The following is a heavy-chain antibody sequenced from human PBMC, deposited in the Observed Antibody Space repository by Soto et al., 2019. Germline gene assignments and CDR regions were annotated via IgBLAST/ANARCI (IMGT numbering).Heavy chain of an antibody. CDR3: AKEGPGGRRHFYYGMDV. CDR1: GFVFSDYG. D-gene: IGHD2-15*01. J-gene: IGHJ6*02. CDR2: ITNDGNNE. Sequence: KLVESGGGVVQPGRSLRLSCAASGFVFSDYGMHWVRQAPGKGLEWVALITNDGNNEFYRESVKGRFSISRGRSTNTVDLLMNSLRPEDTGVYYCAKEGPGGRRHFYYGMDVWGQGTTVTVSS. V-gene: IGHV3-30*18.